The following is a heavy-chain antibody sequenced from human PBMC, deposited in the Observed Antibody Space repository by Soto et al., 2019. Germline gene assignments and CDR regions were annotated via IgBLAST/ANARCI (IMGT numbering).Heavy chain of an antibody. CDR2: ISASGGST. Sequence: GGSLRLSCAASGFTFSSYAMSWVRQAPGKGLEWVSAISASGGSTYYADSVKGRFTISRDNSKNTLNLQMNGLRAEDTAVYYCATSYGNAWYTFWGQGTQVTVSS. V-gene: IGHV3-23*01. CDR1: GFTFSSYA. D-gene: IGHD6-13*01. CDR3: ATSYGNAWYTF. J-gene: IGHJ4*02.